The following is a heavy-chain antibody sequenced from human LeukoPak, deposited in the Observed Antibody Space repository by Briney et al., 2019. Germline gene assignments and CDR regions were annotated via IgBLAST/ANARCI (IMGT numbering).Heavy chain of an antibody. J-gene: IGHJ3*02. V-gene: IGHV4-4*07. Sequence: PSETLSLTCTVSGGSISSYYWNWIRQPAGKGLEWIGRFYASGSTNYNPSLKSRVTMSVDTSKNQFSLKLSSVTAADTAVYYCARDRTVTHAFDIWGQGTMVTVSS. CDR3: ARDRTVTHAFDI. D-gene: IGHD4-17*01. CDR2: FYASGST. CDR1: GGSISSYY.